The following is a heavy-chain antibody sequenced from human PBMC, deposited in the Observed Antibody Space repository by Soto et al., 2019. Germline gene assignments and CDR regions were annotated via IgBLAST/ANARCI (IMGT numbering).Heavy chain of an antibody. D-gene: IGHD6-13*01. V-gene: IGHV4-4*02. Sequence: QVQLQESGPGLVRPSGTLSLTCAVSGGSISSDNWWSWVRQPPGKGLEWIGEIYHSGSTNYNPSLKSRVTMSVVPSKNLFSLTLNSVTPADTAFYYCARDQGSHPGDWGQGTLVSVSS. CDR1: GGSISSDNW. CDR3: ARDQGSHPGD. CDR2: IYHSGST. J-gene: IGHJ4*02.